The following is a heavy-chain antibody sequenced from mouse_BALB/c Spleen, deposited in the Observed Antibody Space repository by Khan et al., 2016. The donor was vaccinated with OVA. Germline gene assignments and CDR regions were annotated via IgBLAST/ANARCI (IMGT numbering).Heavy chain of an antibody. CDR3: ARDGSRYNYAMDY. Sequence: VQLKESGPGLVKPSQSLSLTCTVTGYSITSDYAWNWIRQFPGNKLKWMGYISYSGSTNYNPALKSRISITRDTSKNQFFLQLNSVTTEDTATYYCARDGSRYNYAMDYGGQGTLVTVSS. V-gene: IGHV3-2*02. CDR1: GYSITSDYA. D-gene: IGHD2-3*01. J-gene: IGHJ4*01. CDR2: ISYSGST.